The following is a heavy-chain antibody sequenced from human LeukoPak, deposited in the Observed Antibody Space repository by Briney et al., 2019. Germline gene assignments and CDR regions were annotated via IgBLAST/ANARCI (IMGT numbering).Heavy chain of an antibody. CDR2: ISPTSTGA. J-gene: IGHJ4*02. D-gene: IGHD4-17*01. CDR3: ARDRNGDHYFDY. Sequence: ASVKVSCKASGYTFTSYYMHWVRQAPGQGLEWMGSISPTSTGANHAQKFQGRVTMTRDTSISTAYMELSSLRSDDTAVYYCARDRNGDHYFDYWGLGTLVTVSS. CDR1: GYTFTSYY. V-gene: IGHV1-2*02.